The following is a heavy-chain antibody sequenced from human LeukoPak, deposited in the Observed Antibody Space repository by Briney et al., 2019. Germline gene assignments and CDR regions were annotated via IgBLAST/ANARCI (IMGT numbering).Heavy chain of an antibody. CDR2: IYYSGST. J-gene: IGHJ6*02. CDR1: GGPISSYY. Sequence: SETLSLTCTVSGGPISSYYWSWIRQPPGKGLEWIGYIYYSGSTNYNPSLKSRVTISVDTSKNQFSLKLSSVTAADTAVYYCASQQYYDFWSGPGRHYYYGMDVWGQGTTVTVSS. V-gene: IGHV4-59*08. CDR3: ASQQYYDFWSGPGRHYYYGMDV. D-gene: IGHD3-3*01.